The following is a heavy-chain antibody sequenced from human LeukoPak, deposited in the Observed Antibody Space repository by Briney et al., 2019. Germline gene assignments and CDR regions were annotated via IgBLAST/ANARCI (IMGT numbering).Heavy chain of an antibody. J-gene: IGHJ4*02. CDR2: INPNSGGT. CDR1: GYTFTGYY. Sequence: RASVKVSCKASGYTFTGYYMHWVRQAPGQGLEWMGWINPNSGGTNYAQKFQGRVTMTRDTSISTAYMELSRLRSDDTAVYYCAREGTGLGYYDSSGYPPTFFDYWGQGTLVTVSS. CDR3: AREGTGLGYYDSSGYPPTFFDY. D-gene: IGHD3-22*01. V-gene: IGHV1-2*02.